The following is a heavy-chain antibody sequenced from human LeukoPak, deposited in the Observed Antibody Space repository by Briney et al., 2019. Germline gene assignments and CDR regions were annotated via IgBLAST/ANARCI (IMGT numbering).Heavy chain of an antibody. CDR1: GFTFSSYS. CDR3: ARTVLDEYSSSGEGY. J-gene: IGHJ4*02. V-gene: IGHV3-21*01. CDR2: ISSSSSYI. Sequence: GGSLRLSCAASGFTFSSYSMNWVRQAPGKGLEWVSSISSSSSYIYYADSVKGRFTISRDNAKNSLYLQMNSLRAEDTAVYYCARTVLDEYSSSGEGYWGQGTLVTVSS. D-gene: IGHD6-6*01.